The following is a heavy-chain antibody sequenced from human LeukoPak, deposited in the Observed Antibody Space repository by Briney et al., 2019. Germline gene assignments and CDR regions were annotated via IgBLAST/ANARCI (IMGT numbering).Heavy chain of an antibody. CDR1: GFPYSTYA. J-gene: IGHJ6*02. CDR3: ARVETGTYYGAMDV. D-gene: IGHD3-10*01. Sequence: GGSLSLLCGRSGFPYSTYAFQWLRQAPGKAVEGVAIISYDGNNKSYVDSMKGRITISRDNSKNTLYLQMSSLRTDDTAVYYCARVETGTYYGAMDVWGQGTTVTVSS. V-gene: IGHV3-30-3*01. CDR2: ISYDGNNK.